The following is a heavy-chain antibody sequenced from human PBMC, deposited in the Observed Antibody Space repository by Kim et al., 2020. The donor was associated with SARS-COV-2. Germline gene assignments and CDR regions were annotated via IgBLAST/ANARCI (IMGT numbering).Heavy chain of an antibody. Sequence: SVKGRFTISRDNAKNSLYLQMNSLRAEDTAVYYCAKSLGGSYDILTGYHYWGQGTLVTVSS. D-gene: IGHD3-9*01. J-gene: IGHJ4*02. CDR3: AKSLGGSYDILTGYHY. V-gene: IGHV3-11*03.